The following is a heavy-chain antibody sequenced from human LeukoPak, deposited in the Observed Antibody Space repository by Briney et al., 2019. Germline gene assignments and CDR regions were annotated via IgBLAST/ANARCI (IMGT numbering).Heavy chain of an antibody. Sequence: SETLSLTCAVSGGSFSGYYWSWIRQPPGKGLEWIGEINHSGSTNYNPSLKSRVTKSVDTSKNQFSLKLSSVTAADTAVYYCAGAYYDFWSGYYNYYYYCYYMDVWGKGTTVTVSS. D-gene: IGHD3-3*01. CDR2: INHSGST. CDR3: AGAYYDFWSGYYNYYYYCYYMDV. J-gene: IGHJ6*03. CDR1: GGSFSGYY. V-gene: IGHV4-34*01.